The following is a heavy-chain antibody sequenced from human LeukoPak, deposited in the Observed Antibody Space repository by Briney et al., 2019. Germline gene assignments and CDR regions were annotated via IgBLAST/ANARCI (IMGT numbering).Heavy chain of an antibody. J-gene: IGHJ4*02. CDR1: GFTFSSFW. Sequence: PGGSLRLSCAASGFTFSSFWMNWVRQPPGKGLEWVGRIKSKTDGETADYAAPVKGRFTISRGDTRKTVYLQMNSLQTEDTAVYYCATSLWFGDHMGGYWGQGTLVTVSS. CDR2: IKSKTDGETA. D-gene: IGHD3-10*01. CDR3: ATSLWFGDHMGGY. V-gene: IGHV3-15*01.